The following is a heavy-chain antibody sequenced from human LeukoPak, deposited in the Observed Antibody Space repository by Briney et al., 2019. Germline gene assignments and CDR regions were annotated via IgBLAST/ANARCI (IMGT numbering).Heavy chain of an antibody. V-gene: IGHV4-59*08. CDR2: AYYSGST. D-gene: IGHD6-19*01. J-gene: IGHJ4*02. CDR3: ARVGSSGWYYFDY. Sequence: SETLSLTCTVSGGSITGYYWGWLRQPPGKGLEWIGYAYYSGSTNYNPSLKSRVTISVDTSKNQFSLKLSSVTAADTAVYYCARVGSSGWYYFDYWGQGTLVTVSS. CDR1: GGSITGYY.